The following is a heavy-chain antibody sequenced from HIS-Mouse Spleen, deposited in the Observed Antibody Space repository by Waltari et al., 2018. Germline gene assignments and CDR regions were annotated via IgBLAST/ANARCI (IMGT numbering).Heavy chain of an antibody. CDR1: GYTFTGYY. D-gene: IGHD7-27*01. CDR2: INPKSGGT. V-gene: IGHV1-2*02. Sequence: QVQLVQSVAEVKKPGASVKVSCKASGYTFTGYYMHWVRQAPGQGLEWMGWINPKSGGTNYAQKVQGRVTMTRDTSISTAYMELSRLRSDDTAVYYCASSPPPGNWGVPDYWGQGTLVTVSS. CDR3: ASSPPPGNWGVPDY. J-gene: IGHJ4*02.